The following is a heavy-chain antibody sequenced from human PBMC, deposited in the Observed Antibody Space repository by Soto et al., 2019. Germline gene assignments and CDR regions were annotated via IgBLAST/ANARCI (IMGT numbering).Heavy chain of an antibody. D-gene: IGHD2-21*01. CDR1: GFTVSSNY. CDR2: IYSGGST. J-gene: IGHJ3*02. V-gene: IGHV3-53*01. CDR3: ERDRLAHDAFDI. Sequence: PGGSLRLSCAASGFTVSSNYMSCVRQAPGKGLEWFSVIYSGGSTYYADSVKGRFTISRDNSKNKLYLQMNSLRAEDTAVYYCERDRLAHDAFDIWGQGTMVTVSS.